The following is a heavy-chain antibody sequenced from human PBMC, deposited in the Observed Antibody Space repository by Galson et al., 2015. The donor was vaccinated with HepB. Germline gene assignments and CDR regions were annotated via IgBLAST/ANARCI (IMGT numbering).Heavy chain of an antibody. CDR1: GFTFSVSS. J-gene: IGHJ4*02. V-gene: IGHV3-73*01. Sequence: SLRLSCAASGFTFSVSSMHWVRQASGKGLEWVGRIRSKANNYATTYAASVRGRFTISRDDSKNTAYLQMNSPKTEDTAVYYCTSLYRGGYWGQGTLVTVSS. CDR3: TSLYRGGY. D-gene: IGHD3-10*01. CDR2: IRSKANNYAT.